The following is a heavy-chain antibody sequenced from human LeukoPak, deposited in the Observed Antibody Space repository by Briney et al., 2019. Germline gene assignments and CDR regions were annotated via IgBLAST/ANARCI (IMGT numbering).Heavy chain of an antibody. V-gene: IGHV4-4*07. CDR1: GGSISSYY. CDR2: IYTSGST. CDR3: ARRIVGTGWGQENWLDP. D-gene: IGHD1-26*01. Sequence: PSETLSLTCTVSGGSISSYYWSWIRQPAGKGLEWIGRIYTSGSTNYNPSLKSRVTMSVDTSKNQFSLKLSSVTAADTAVYFCARRIVGTGWGQENWLDPWGQGTLVTVSS. J-gene: IGHJ5*02.